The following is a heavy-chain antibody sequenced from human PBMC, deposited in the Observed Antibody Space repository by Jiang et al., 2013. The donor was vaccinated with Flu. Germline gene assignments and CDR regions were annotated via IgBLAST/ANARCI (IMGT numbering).Heavy chain of an antibody. Sequence: LLKPSETLSLTCTVSGGSISSSSYYWVWIRQPPGKGLEWIGSIYDSGSTYYNPSLKSRVTISVDTSKNQFSLKVSSVTAADTAMYYCARAQKYSGFELPYFDYWGQGTLVTVSS. D-gene: IGHD5-12*01. J-gene: IGHJ4*02. V-gene: IGHV4-39*07. CDR3: ARAQKYSGFELPYFDY. CDR2: IYDSGST. CDR1: GGSISSSSYY.